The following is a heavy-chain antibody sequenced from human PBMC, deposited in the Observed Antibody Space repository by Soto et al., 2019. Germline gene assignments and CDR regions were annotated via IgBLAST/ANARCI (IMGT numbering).Heavy chain of an antibody. D-gene: IGHD3-16*01. V-gene: IGHV3-9*01. Sequence: EVQLVESGGGLVQSGRSLRLSCAASGFIFDDYAMHWVRQAPGKGLEWVSVISWNSGKIEYAGSVRGRFIISRDNAKNSLYLQMNSLRPEDTAMYYCLKEMLQTDTFDMWGQGTMVTVSS. J-gene: IGHJ3*02. CDR2: ISWNSGKI. CDR3: LKEMLQTDTFDM. CDR1: GFIFDDYA.